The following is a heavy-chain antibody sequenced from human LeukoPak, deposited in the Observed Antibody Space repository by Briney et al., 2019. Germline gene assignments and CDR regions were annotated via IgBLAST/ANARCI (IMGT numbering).Heavy chain of an antibody. CDR3: ARDRKYYDFWSGYRTNPFDY. CDR1: GYTFTSYG. D-gene: IGHD3-3*01. J-gene: IGHJ4*02. Sequence: GASVKVSCKASGYTFTSYGISRVRQAPGQGLEWMGWISAYNGNTNYAQKLQGRVTMTTDTSTSTAYMELRSLRSDDTAVYYCARDRKYYDFWSGYRTNPFDYWGQGTLVTVSS. CDR2: ISAYNGNT. V-gene: IGHV1-18*01.